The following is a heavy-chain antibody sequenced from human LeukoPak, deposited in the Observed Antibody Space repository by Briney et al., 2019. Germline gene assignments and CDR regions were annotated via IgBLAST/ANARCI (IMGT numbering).Heavy chain of an antibody. Sequence: GASVKVSCKTSRYSFTHYAISWVRQAPGQGLEWMGWISTYNGDTKYAQKLQGRFTMTSDTSTSTVYMELRSLTSDDTAVYYCARDPSNTSGWYIYFDFWGQGTLVTVSS. J-gene: IGHJ4*02. CDR2: ISTYNGDT. CDR3: ARDPSNTSGWYIYFDF. CDR1: RYSFTHYA. V-gene: IGHV1-18*01. D-gene: IGHD6-19*01.